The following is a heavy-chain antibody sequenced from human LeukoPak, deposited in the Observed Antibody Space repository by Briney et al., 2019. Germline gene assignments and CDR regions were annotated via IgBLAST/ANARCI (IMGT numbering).Heavy chain of an antibody. D-gene: IGHD3-16*01. V-gene: IGHV3-15*07. Sequence: GGSLRLSCVLSTFTKAWMNWVRQAPGKGLEWVGRVKNRGDGMATDYAAPVKGRFIISRDDSKKTVYLQMDSLKTEDTAVYFCTTEYFGGFEYWGQGILVTVSS. CDR1: TFTKAW. CDR3: TTEYFGGFEY. CDR2: VKNRGDGMAT. J-gene: IGHJ4*02.